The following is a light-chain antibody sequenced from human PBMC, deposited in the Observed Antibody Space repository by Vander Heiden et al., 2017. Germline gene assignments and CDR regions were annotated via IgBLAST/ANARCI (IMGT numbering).Light chain of an antibody. CDR1: QDISNY. J-gene: IGKJ3*01. V-gene: IGKV1-33*01. Sequence: DIQMTQSPSSLSASVGDRVTITCQASQDISNYLNWYQQKPGKAPKLLIYDASNLETGVPSRFSGSGSGTDFTFTISSLQPEDIATYYCLQYDNLLVTFGHGTKVDIK. CDR3: LQYDNLLVT. CDR2: DAS.